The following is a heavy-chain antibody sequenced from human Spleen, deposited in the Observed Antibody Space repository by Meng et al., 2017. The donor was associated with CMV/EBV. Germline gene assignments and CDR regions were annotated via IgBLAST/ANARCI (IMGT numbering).Heavy chain of an antibody. D-gene: IGHD4-11*01. CDR3: ARDSMTTVSGWFDP. Sequence: ASGFTFSSYAIHWVRQAPGQGLEWVAVISYDGTNKYYADSVKGRFTISRDNSKNTLYLQMNSLRAEDTAVYYCARDSMTTVSGWFDPWGQGTLVTVSS. CDR1: GFTFSSYA. CDR2: ISYDGTNK. J-gene: IGHJ5*02. V-gene: IGHV3-30-3*01.